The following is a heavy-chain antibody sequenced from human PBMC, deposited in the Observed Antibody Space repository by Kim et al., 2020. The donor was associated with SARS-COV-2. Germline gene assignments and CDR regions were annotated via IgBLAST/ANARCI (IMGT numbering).Heavy chain of an antibody. Sequence: GGSLRLSCAASGFTFSSYAMSWVRQAPGKGLEWVSVIYGGGSSTWYADSVKGRFTISRDNSKNTLYLQMNSLRAEDTAVYYCAKPRYCSSGSCYYDYWGQGTLVTISS. CDR3: AKPRYCSSGSCYYDY. J-gene: IGHJ4*02. V-gene: IGHV3-23*03. CDR2: IYGGGSST. D-gene: IGHD2-15*01. CDR1: GFTFSSYA.